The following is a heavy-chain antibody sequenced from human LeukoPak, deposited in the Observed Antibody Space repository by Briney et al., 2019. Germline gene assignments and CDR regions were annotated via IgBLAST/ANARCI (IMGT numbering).Heavy chain of an antibody. CDR1: GYTFTGYY. Sequence: ASVKVSCKASGYTFTGYYMHWVRQAPGQGLEWMGWISAYNGNTNYAQKLQGRVTMTTDTSTSTAYMELRSLRSDDTAVYYCARGLQWLRGGWFDPWGQGTLVTVSS. V-gene: IGHV1-18*04. D-gene: IGHD5-12*01. J-gene: IGHJ5*02. CDR2: ISAYNGNT. CDR3: ARGLQWLRGGWFDP.